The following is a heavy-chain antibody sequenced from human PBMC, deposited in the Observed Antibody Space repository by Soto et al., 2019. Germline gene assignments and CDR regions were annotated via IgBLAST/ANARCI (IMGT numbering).Heavy chain of an antibody. Sequence: QVQLQQWGAGLLKPSETLSLTCAVYGGFVSSGSYYWSWIRQPPGKGLEWIGEMSHSGGTHFNPSPKRGFTISVDTSKNQFSLKMASVTAADPALYYCARVERGTATTVVDAFDIWGPGTMVTVSS. CDR3: ARVERGTATTVVDAFDI. D-gene: IGHD1-1*01. V-gene: IGHV4-34*01. CDR2: MSHSGGT. J-gene: IGHJ3*02. CDR1: GGFVSSGSYY.